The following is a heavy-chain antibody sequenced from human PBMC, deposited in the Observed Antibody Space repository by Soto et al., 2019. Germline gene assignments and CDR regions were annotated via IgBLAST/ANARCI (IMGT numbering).Heavy chain of an antibody. CDR3: ARDTADYGGNPPYSQH. D-gene: IGHD4-17*01. CDR1: GGSFSSYA. J-gene: IGHJ1*01. Sequence: QVQLVQSGAEVKKPGSSVKVSCKASGGSFSSYAISWVRQAPGQGLEWMGGIIPIVGTANYAQNFQGRVTITADESTSSGDMELSSLRSEDTAVYYCARDTADYGGNPPYSQHSGKRTLVTVSS. CDR2: IIPIVGTA. V-gene: IGHV1-69*12.